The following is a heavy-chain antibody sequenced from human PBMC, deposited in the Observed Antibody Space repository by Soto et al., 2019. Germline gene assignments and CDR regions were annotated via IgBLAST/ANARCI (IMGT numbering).Heavy chain of an antibody. CDR2: INAGNGNT. J-gene: IGHJ6*02. Sequence: ASVKVSCKASGYTFTTYAIHWVRQAPGQRLEWMGWINAGNGNTRYSQKFQGRVTITRDTSASTAYMELSSLRSEDTAVYYCARGRYCSGGTCYGMDVWGQGNTVTVSS. V-gene: IGHV1-3*01. CDR3: ARGRYCSGGTCYGMDV. D-gene: IGHD2-15*01. CDR1: GYTFTTYA.